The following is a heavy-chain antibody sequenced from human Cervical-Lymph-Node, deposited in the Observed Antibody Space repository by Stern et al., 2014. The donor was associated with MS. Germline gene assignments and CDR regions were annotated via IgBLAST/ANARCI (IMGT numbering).Heavy chain of an antibody. J-gene: IGHJ4*02. CDR1: GFSFSRYS. CDR3: ARDGMGTSGSYSSFDY. CDR2: TTSKGDRL. D-gene: IGHD3-10*01. Sequence: QVQLVQSGGGVVQPGGSLTLSCEASGFSFSRYSMHWVRQGPGKGLEWVAATTSKGDRLYYADSVKGRFIISRDNPRNTLHLQMNSLRAEDTADYYCARDGMGTSGSYSSFDYWGQGTLVTVSS. V-gene: IGHV3-30*04.